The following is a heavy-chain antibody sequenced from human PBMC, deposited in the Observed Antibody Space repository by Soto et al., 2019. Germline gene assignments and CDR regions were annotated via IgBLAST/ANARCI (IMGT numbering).Heavy chain of an antibody. V-gene: IGHV1-18*04. Sequence: QVQLVQSGAEVKKPGASVKVSCKASGYTFTSYGISWVRQAPGQGLAWMGWISAYNGNTNYAQKLQGRVTMTTDTSTSTAYMELRSLRSDDTAVYYCARASLYQLLYGGDAFDIWGQGTMVTVSS. J-gene: IGHJ3*02. CDR1: GYTFTSYG. CDR2: ISAYNGNT. CDR3: ARASLYQLLYGGDAFDI. D-gene: IGHD2-2*02.